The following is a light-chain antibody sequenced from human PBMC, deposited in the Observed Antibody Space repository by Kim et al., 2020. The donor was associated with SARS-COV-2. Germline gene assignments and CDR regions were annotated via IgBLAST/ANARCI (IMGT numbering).Light chain of an antibody. CDR3: QQYNNWPRWT. V-gene: IGKV3-15*01. CDR1: QSVSSN. J-gene: IGKJ1*01. Sequence: EIVMTQSPATLSVYPGERATLSCRASQSVSSNLAWYRQKPGQAPRLLIYGASTRATGIPARFSGSGSGTEFTLTISSLQSEDFAVYYCQQYNNWPRWTFGQGTKVDIK. CDR2: GAS.